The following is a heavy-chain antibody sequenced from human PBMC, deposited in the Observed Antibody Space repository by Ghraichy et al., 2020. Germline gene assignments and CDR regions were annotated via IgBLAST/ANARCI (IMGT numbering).Heavy chain of an antibody. CDR1: GFTFSSYA. D-gene: IGHD5-24*01. V-gene: IGHV3-30*04. J-gene: IGHJ4*02. CDR3: ARDLGGYNDY. Sequence: GGSLRLSCAASGFTFSSYAMHWVRQAPGKGLEWVAVISYDGSNKYYADSVKGRFTISRDNSKNTLYLQMNSLRAEDTAVYYCARDLGGYNDYWGQGTLVTVSS. CDR2: ISYDGSNK.